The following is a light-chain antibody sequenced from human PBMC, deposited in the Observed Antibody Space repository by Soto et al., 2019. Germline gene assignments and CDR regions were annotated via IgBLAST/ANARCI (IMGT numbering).Light chain of an antibody. V-gene: IGKV1-39*01. Sequence: DIHMTQSPSSLSASVVDRVSITCRASHSIGNYLNWYQQKPGKAPKLLIYAASRLQPGVPSRFSGSGSGTDFTLTITTLQPDNVATCFYQQSNIITTYDQGTRLEIK. J-gene: IGKJ5*01. CDR2: AAS. CDR1: HSIGNY. CDR3: QQSNIITT.